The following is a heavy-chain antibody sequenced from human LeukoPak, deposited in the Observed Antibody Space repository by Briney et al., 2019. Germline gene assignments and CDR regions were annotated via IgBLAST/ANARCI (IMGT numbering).Heavy chain of an antibody. Sequence: SETLSLTXTVSGGSISSYYWSWIRQPAGKGLEWIGRIYTSGSTNYNPSLKSRVTMSVDTSKNQFSLKLSSVTAADTAVYYCARGTSSGYYYSYDAFDIWGQGTMVTVSS. CDR3: ARGTSSGYYYSYDAFDI. CDR2: IYTSGST. CDR1: GGSISSYY. D-gene: IGHD3-22*01. V-gene: IGHV4-4*07. J-gene: IGHJ3*02.